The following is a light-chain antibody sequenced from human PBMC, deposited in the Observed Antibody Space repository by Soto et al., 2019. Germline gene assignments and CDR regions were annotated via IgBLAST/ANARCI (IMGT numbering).Light chain of an antibody. J-gene: IGLJ1*01. CDR2: EGT. CDR3: CSYASSSSYV. V-gene: IGLV2-23*01. CDR1: TSDVGGYNL. Sequence: QSVLTQPASVSGSPGQSITTSCSGTTSDVGGYNLVSWYQQHTAKAPKLLIYEGTQRPSGVSSRFSGSKSGNTASLTISGLQAEDEADYYCCSYASSSSYVFGTGTKLTVL.